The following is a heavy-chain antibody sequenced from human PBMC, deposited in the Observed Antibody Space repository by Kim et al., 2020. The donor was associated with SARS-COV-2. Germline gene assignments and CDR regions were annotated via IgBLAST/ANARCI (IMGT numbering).Heavy chain of an antibody. D-gene: IGHD6-13*01. Sequence: TYYNPSLKSRVTISVDTSKNQFSLKLSSVTAADTAVYYCAGGRSSRGYDYWGQGTLVTVSS. V-gene: IGHV4-39*01. CDR3: AGGRSSRGYDY. CDR2: T. J-gene: IGHJ4*02.